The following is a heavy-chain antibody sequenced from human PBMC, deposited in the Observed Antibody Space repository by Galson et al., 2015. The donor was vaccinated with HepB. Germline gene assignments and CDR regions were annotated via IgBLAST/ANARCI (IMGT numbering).Heavy chain of an antibody. J-gene: IGHJ6*02. Sequence: SLRLSCAASAFTLSRYWMSWVRQAPGKGLEWVANIKQDGSETYYVDSLKGRFTISRDNAKNSLYLQMNSLRAEDTAVYYCVRELGDYYDSSGYYLRPAAYGMDVWGQGTTVTVSS. CDR1: AFTLSRYW. V-gene: IGHV3-7*05. CDR2: IKQDGSET. CDR3: VRELGDYYDSSGYYLRPAAYGMDV. D-gene: IGHD3-22*01.